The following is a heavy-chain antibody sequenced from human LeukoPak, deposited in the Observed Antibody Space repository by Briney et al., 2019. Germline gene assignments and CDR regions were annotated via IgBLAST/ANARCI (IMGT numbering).Heavy chain of an antibody. J-gene: IGHJ4*02. CDR2: INPNSGGT. V-gene: IGHV1-2*02. D-gene: IGHD2-21*01. Sequence: ASVKVSCKASGYTFTGYYMHWVRQAPGQGLEWMGWINPNSGGTNYAQKFQGRVTLTRDTSISTVYMELTTLTSGDTALYYCAVAPGDYWGQGTLVSVSA. CDR3: AVAPGDY. CDR1: GYTFTGYY.